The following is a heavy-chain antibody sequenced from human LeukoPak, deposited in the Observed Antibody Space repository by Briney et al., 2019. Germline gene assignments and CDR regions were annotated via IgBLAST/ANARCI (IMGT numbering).Heavy chain of an antibody. CDR3: AKDAGKGWLQLRGGFDY. D-gene: IGHD5-24*01. J-gene: IGHJ4*02. CDR1: GFTFSGYG. CDR2: IRYDGSNK. Sequence: GGSLRLSCEASGFTFSGYGMHWVRQAPGKGLEWVAFIRYDGSNKYYADSVKGRFTISRDNSKTTLYLQMNSLRAEDTALYYCAKDAGKGWLQLRGGFDYWGQGTLVTVSS. V-gene: IGHV3-30*02.